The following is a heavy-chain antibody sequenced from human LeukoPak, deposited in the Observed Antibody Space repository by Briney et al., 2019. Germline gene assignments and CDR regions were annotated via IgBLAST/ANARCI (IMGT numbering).Heavy chain of an antibody. J-gene: IGHJ4*02. D-gene: IGHD3-10*01. CDR3: ARDLTGFGELPYFDY. Sequence: AGGSLRLSCAASGFTFSSYDMHWVRQATGKGLEWVSAIGTAGDTYYPGSVKGRFTISRDNAKNSLYLQMNSLRAEDTAVYYCARDLTGFGELPYFDYWGQGTLVTVSS. CDR2: IGTAGDT. V-gene: IGHV3-13*01. CDR1: GFTFSSYD.